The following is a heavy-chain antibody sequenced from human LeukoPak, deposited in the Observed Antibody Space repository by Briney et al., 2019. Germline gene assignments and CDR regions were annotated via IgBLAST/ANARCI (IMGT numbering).Heavy chain of an antibody. J-gene: IGHJ3*02. CDR2: ISSSSSNI. Sequence: PGGSLRLSCVVSGFTFSSYSMNWVRQAPGKGLEWVSSISSSSSNIYYADSVKGRFTISRDNAKNSLYLQMNSLSAEDTAVYYCARDPIGVEDAFDIWGQGTLVTVSS. CDR1: GFTFSSYS. CDR3: ARDPIGVEDAFDI. D-gene: IGHD3-3*01. V-gene: IGHV3-21*01.